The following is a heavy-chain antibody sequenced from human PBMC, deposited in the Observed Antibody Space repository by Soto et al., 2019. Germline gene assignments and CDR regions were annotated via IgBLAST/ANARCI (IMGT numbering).Heavy chain of an antibody. CDR1: GFTFSNHA. Sequence: GGSLRLSCAASGFTFSNHAMSWVRQAPGKGLEWVSGISDSGGLTYYADSVKGRFSMSRDNSKNTLYLQMKNLRAEDTAVYFCAKRKGIGAAAKNSDFWGQGTLVTVYS. D-gene: IGHD6-13*01. V-gene: IGHV3-23*01. CDR2: ISDSGGLT. CDR3: AKRKGIGAAAKNSDF. J-gene: IGHJ4*02.